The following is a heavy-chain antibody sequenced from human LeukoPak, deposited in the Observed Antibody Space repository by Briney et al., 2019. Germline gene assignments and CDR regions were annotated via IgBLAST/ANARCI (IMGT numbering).Heavy chain of an antibody. CDR1: GFTFSDYY. Sequence: PGGSLRLSCAASGFTFSDYYMSWIRKAPGKGLEWVSYISNTASTKYYADSVKDRFTISRDNAKNSLYLQMNSLRAEDTAIYYCATRTPYSSGNYVLDVWGKGTTVTVSS. V-gene: IGHV3-11*04. D-gene: IGHD6-19*01. CDR3: ATRTPYSSGNYVLDV. J-gene: IGHJ6*04. CDR2: ISNTASTK.